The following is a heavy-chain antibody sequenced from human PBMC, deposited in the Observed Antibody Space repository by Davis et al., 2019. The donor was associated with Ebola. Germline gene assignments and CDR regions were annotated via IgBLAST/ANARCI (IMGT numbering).Heavy chain of an antibody. Sequence: PGGSLRLSCAASGFTFSSYAMSWVRQAPGKGLEWVSAISGSGGSTYYADSVKGRFTISRDNSKNTLYLQMNSLRAEDTAVYYCARGGGVSDYSPSGDYYYGMDVWGQGTTVTVSS. D-gene: IGHD4-11*01. CDR2: ISGSGGST. CDR1: GFTFSSYA. J-gene: IGHJ6*02. CDR3: ARGGGVSDYSPSGDYYYGMDV. V-gene: IGHV3-23*01.